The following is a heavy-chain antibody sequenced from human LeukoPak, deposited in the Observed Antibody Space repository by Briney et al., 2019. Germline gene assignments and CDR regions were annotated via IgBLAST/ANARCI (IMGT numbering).Heavy chain of an antibody. CDR3: ARSYSSSARFDP. D-gene: IGHD6-13*01. CDR1: GGSISSYY. V-gene: IGHV4-59*12. Sequence: PSETLSLTCTVSGGSISSYYWSWIRQPPGKGLEWVGYTYYSGTTYYNPSLKSRVTISVDRSKNQFSLKLSSVTAADTAVYYCARSYSSSARFDPWGQGTLVTVSS. CDR2: TYYSGTT. J-gene: IGHJ5*02.